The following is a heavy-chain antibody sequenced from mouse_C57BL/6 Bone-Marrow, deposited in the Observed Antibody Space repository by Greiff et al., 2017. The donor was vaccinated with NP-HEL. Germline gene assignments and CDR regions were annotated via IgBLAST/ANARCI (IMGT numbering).Heavy chain of an antibody. D-gene: IGHD1-1*01. CDR3: ASYCGSRAFDY. V-gene: IGHV1-26*01. J-gene: IGHJ2*01. CDR2: INPNNGGT. Sequence: EVQLQQSGPELVKPGASVKISCKASGYTFTDYYMNWVKQSHGKSLEWIGDINPNNGGTSYNQKFKGKATLTVDKSSSTAYMELRSLTSEDSAVYYCASYCGSRAFDYWGQGTTLTVSS. CDR1: GYTFTDYY.